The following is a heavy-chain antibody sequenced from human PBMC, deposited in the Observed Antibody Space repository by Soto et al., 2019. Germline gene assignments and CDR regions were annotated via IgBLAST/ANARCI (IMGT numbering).Heavy chain of an antibody. Sequence: GESLKISCEASGYTFANYWIGWVRQMPGKGLELMGIIYPIESDARYSPSFQGQVIISADKSINTAYLQWSSLRASDTAIYYCVRHGRSGGSSYSGWFDPWGQGTLVTVSS. V-gene: IGHV5-51*01. CDR3: VRHGRSGGSSYSGWFDP. CDR2: IYPIESDA. D-gene: IGHD2-15*01. J-gene: IGHJ5*02. CDR1: GYTFANYW.